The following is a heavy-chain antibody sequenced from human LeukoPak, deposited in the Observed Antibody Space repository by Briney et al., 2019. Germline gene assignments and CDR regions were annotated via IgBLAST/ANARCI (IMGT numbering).Heavy chain of an antibody. CDR3: ARMYSSSWYYFDY. V-gene: IGHV1-18*04. J-gene: IGHJ4*02. CDR1: GYTFTGYY. Sequence: ASVKVSCKASGYTFTGYYMHWVRQAPGQGLEWMGWISAYNGNTNYAQKLQGRVTMTTDTSTSTAYMGLRSLRSDDTAVYYCARMYSSSWYYFDYWGQGTLVTVSS. D-gene: IGHD6-13*01. CDR2: ISAYNGNT.